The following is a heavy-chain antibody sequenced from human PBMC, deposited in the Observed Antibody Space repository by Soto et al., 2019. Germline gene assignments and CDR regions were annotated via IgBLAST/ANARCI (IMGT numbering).Heavy chain of an antibody. Sequence: GGSLRLSCAASGFTFDDYAMHWVRQAPGKGLEWVSGISWNSGSIGYADSVKGRFTISRDNAKNSLYLQMNSLRAEDTALYYCAKDMGYDILTGKDYWGQGTLVTVSS. V-gene: IGHV3-9*01. CDR1: GFTFDDYA. D-gene: IGHD3-9*01. CDR2: ISWNSGSI. J-gene: IGHJ4*02. CDR3: AKDMGYDILTGKDY.